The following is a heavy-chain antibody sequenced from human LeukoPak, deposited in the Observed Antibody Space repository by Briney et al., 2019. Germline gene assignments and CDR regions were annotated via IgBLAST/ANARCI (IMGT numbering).Heavy chain of an antibody. CDR2: VDGGGGGT. CDR1: GVTLSSYA. J-gene: IGHJ4*02. D-gene: IGHD6-13*01. V-gene: IGHV3-23*01. CDR3: AKQSAGSAAWYSLHYDF. Sequence: PGGSLRLSCAASGVTLSSYAMTWVRQAPGGGLEWVSSVDGGGGGTYYADSVKGRFTISRDNSKDTLYLQMNGLRAEDTAVYFCAKQSAGSAAWYSLHYDFWGQGTLVTVSS.